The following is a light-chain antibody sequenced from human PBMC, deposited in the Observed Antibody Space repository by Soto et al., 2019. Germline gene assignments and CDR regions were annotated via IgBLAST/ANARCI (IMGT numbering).Light chain of an antibody. Sequence: ILMTQSPDSLAVSLGEWATTNCKSSQSVLYSANNKNYLAWYQQKAGQPPKLLIYWASTRESGVPDRFSGSGSATDFTLTISSLQAEDVAVYFCQQYYSTPWTFGQGTKVEIK. CDR3: QQYYSTPWT. V-gene: IGKV4-1*01. CDR1: QSVLYSANNKNY. J-gene: IGKJ1*01. CDR2: WAS.